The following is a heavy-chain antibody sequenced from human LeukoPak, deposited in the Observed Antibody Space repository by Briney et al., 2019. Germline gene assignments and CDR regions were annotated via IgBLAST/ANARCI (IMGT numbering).Heavy chain of an antibody. V-gene: IGHV3-48*03. CDR1: GFTFSSYE. Sequence: TGGSLRLSCAASGFTFSSYEMNWVRQAPGKGLEWVSYISSSGSTIYYADSVKGRFTISRDNAKNSLYLQMNSLRAEDTAVYYCARDLGNYYGSGSYYAFDYWGQGTLVTVSS. CDR3: ARDLGNYYGSGSYYAFDY. CDR2: ISSSGSTI. D-gene: IGHD3-10*01. J-gene: IGHJ4*02.